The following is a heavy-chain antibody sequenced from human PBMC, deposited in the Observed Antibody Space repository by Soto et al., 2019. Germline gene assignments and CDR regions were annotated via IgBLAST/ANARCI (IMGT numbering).Heavy chain of an antibody. CDR1: GFTFSSYA. J-gene: IGHJ3*02. D-gene: IGHD5-12*01. V-gene: IGHV3-64*02. CDR2: ISSNGGST. Sequence: GGSLRLSCAASGFTFSSYAMHWVRQAPGKGLEYVSAISSNGGSTYYADSVKGRFTISRDNSKNTLYLQMGSLRAEDMAVYYCAREARDGYNPDAFDIWGQGTMVTVSS. CDR3: AREARDGYNPDAFDI.